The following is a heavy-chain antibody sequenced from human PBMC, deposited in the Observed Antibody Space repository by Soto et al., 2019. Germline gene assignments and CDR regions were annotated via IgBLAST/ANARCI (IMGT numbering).Heavy chain of an antibody. CDR1: GFTFSSYG. V-gene: IGHV3-30*18. J-gene: IGHJ5*02. D-gene: IGHD4-17*01. CDR2: ISYDGSNK. Sequence: QPGGSLRLSCAASGFTFSSYGMHWVRQAPGKGLEWVAVISYDGSNKYYADSVKGRFTISRDNSKNTLYLQMNSLRAEDTAVYYCAKVAIPVTTWYNWFDPWGQGTLVTVSS. CDR3: AKVAIPVTTWYNWFDP.